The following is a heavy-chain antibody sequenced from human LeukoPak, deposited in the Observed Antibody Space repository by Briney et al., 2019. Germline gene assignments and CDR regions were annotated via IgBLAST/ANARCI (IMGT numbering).Heavy chain of an antibody. J-gene: IGHJ4*02. CDR1: GYTFASYG. CDR2: ISAYNGNT. V-gene: IGHV1-18*01. D-gene: IGHD3-9*01. CDR3: ARDQAATNTQVRFCLD. Sequence: ASVKVSCKASGYTFASYGISWVRQAPGQGLEWMGWISAYNGNTNFAQKLQGRVTMTTDTSTSTAYMDLRSLRSDDTAVYYCARDQAATNTQVRFCLDWGQGTLVTVSS.